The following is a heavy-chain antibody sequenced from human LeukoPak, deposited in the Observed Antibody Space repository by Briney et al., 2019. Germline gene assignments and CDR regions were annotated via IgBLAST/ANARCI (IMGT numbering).Heavy chain of an antibody. Sequence: SQTLSLTCTVSGGSISSGDYYWSWIRQPPGKGLEWIGYIYYSGSTYYNPSLKGRVTISVDTSKNQFSLKLSSVTAADTAVYYCASSGSGSYYKSPAFKYYYYGMDVWGQGTTVTVSS. V-gene: IGHV4-30-4*01. CDR2: IYYSGST. CDR3: ASSGSGSYYKSPAFKYYYYGMDV. J-gene: IGHJ6*02. CDR1: GGSISSGDYY. D-gene: IGHD3-10*01.